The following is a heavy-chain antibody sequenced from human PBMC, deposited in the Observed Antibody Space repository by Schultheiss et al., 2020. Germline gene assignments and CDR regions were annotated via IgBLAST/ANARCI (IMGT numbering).Heavy chain of an antibody. Sequence: ASVKVSCKASGGTFSSYAISWVRQAPGQGLEWMGRINPNSGGTNYAQKFQGRVTMTRDTSISTAYMELSRLRSDDTAVYYCAKDRRSWFDPWGQGTLVTVSA. CDR3: AKDRRSWFDP. J-gene: IGHJ5*02. V-gene: IGHV1-2*06. CDR2: INPNSGGT. CDR1: GGTFSSYA.